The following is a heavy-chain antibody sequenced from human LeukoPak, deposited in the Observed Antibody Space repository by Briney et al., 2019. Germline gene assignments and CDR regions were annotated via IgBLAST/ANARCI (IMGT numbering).Heavy chain of an antibody. CDR2: INPDGSQK. CDR3: AKLLGTATTYDS. Sequence: GGSLTLSCEASGFTFSGNWMSWGRQAPGKGLEWVASINPDGSQKLYVDSVKGRFTISRDNTKNSLRLQMNSLGAEDTAMYYCAKLLGTATTYDSWGEGSRVTVSS. D-gene: IGHD5-24*01. V-gene: IGHV3-7*01. J-gene: IGHJ4*02. CDR1: GFTFSGNW.